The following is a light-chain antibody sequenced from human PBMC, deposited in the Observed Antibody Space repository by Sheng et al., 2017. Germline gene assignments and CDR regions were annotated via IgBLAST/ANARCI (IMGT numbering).Light chain of an antibody. Sequence: DIQMTQSPSSLSASVGDRVTITCRASQGISNFLAWYQQKPGKVPKLLIYAASTFASGVPSRFSGSGSGTDFTLTISSLQPEDVATYYCQKYNSAPPTFGQGTKVEIK. CDR2: AAS. CDR3: QKYNSAPPT. J-gene: IGKJ1*01. CDR1: QGISNF. V-gene: IGKV1-27*01.